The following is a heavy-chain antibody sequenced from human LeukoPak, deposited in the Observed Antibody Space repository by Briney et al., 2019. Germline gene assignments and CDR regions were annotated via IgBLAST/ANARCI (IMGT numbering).Heavy chain of an antibody. CDR2: INPNSGGT. D-gene: IGHD3-3*01. CDR1: GYTFTGYY. J-gene: IGHJ4*02. V-gene: IGHV1-2*02. CDR3: ARGRGSVFGVDIDY. Sequence: ASVKVSCKASGYTFTGYYMHWVRQAPGQGLEWMGWINPNSGGTNYAQKFQGRVTMTRDTSISTAYMELSRLRSDDTAVYYCARGRGSVFGVDIDYWGQGTLVTVSS.